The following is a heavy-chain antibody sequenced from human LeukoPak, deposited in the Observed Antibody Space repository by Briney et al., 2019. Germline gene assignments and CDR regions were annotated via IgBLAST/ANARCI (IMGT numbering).Heavy chain of an antibody. CDR3: AREGTYYDYVWGSYRPLGAFDI. CDR2: IYSGGST. D-gene: IGHD3-16*02. J-gene: IGHJ3*02. Sequence: GGSLRLSCAASGFTVSSNYMSWVRQAPGKGLEWVSVIYSGGSTYYADSVKGRFTISRDNSKNTLYLQMNSLRAEDTAVYYCAREGTYYDYVWGSYRPLGAFDIWGQGTMDTVSS. V-gene: IGHV3-53*01. CDR1: GFTVSSNY.